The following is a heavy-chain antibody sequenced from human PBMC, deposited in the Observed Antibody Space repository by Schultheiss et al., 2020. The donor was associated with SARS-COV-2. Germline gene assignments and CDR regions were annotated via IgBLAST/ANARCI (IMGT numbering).Heavy chain of an antibody. Sequence: SQTFSLTCTVSGGSISSGDYYWSWIRQPPGKGLEWIGYIYYSGSTYYNPSLKSRVTISVDTSKNQFSLKLSSVTAADTAVYYCARLFRQWELLSWCFDLWGRGTLVTVSS. J-gene: IGHJ2*01. V-gene: IGHV4-30-4*08. CDR3: ARLFRQWELLSWCFDL. CDR2: IYYSGST. D-gene: IGHD1-26*01. CDR1: GGSISSGDYY.